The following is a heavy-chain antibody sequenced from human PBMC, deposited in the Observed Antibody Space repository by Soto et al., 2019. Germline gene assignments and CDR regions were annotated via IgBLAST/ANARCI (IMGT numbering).Heavy chain of an antibody. J-gene: IGHJ6*02. Sequence: GGSLRLSCAASGFTVSSNYMSWVRQAPGKGLEWVSVIYSGGSTYYADSVKGRFTISRDNSKNTLYLQMNSLRAEDTAVYYCASSIRFLEWLSMDVWGQGTTVTVSS. CDR1: GFTVSSNY. V-gene: IGHV3-66*01. CDR3: ASSIRFLEWLSMDV. D-gene: IGHD3-3*01. CDR2: IYSGGST.